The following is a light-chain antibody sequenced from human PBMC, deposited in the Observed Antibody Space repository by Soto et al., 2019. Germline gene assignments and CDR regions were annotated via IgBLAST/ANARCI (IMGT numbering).Light chain of an antibody. CDR2: DVS. J-gene: IGLJ1*01. V-gene: IGLV2-14*03. Sequence: QSALTQPASVSGSPGQSITISCTGTSSDIGASNYVSWYQQHPGQAPKLMISDVSNRPSGISDRFSGSKSGNTASLTISGLQAEDEADYYCYSCSRISDTRYVFGTGTKVTVL. CDR3: YSCSRISDTRYV. CDR1: SSDIGASNY.